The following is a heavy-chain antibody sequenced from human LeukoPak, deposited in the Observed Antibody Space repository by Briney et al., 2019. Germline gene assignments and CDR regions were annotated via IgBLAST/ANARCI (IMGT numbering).Heavy chain of an antibody. CDR2: IGGSGGST. Sequence: GGSLRLSCAASGFIFSSYAMSWVRQAPGKGLERVSGIGGSGGSTYYADSVKGRFTISRDNSKNTLYLQMNSLRAEDTAVYYCAKARRGNRPQDYWGQGTLVTVSS. CDR1: GFIFSSYA. CDR3: AKARRGNRPQDY. D-gene: IGHD3-10*01. J-gene: IGHJ4*02. V-gene: IGHV3-23*01.